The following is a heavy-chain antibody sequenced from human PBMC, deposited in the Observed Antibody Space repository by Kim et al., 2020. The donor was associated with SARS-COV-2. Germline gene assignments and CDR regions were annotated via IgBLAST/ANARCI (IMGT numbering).Heavy chain of an antibody. J-gene: IGHJ6*02. CDR3: ARGGRGDHFYNGMDV. CDR1: GYTFAAYG. Sequence: ASVKVSCKASGYTFAAYGISWVRQARGQGLQWMGGIGAYSGMSDYGQTFHDRITMTTDISSSTAYLEVRSLRSDDTAIYFCARGGRGDHFYNGMDVWGQGTAVIVSS. V-gene: IGHV1-18*01. D-gene: IGHD2-21*02. CDR2: IGAYSGMS.